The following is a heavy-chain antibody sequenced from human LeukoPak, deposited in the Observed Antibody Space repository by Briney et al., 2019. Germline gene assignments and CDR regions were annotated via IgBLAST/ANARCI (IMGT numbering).Heavy chain of an antibody. J-gene: IGHJ3*02. CDR1: GLTVSSNY. CDR2: IYSGGST. Sequence: PGGSLRLPCAASGLTVSSNYMAWVRQAPGKGLEWVSVIYSGGSTYYADSVKGIFSISRDNSKNTLFLQMISLRAEDTAVYYCARAGSSGWYAFDIWGLGTMVTVSS. V-gene: IGHV3-66*01. CDR3: ARAGSSGWYAFDI. D-gene: IGHD6-19*01.